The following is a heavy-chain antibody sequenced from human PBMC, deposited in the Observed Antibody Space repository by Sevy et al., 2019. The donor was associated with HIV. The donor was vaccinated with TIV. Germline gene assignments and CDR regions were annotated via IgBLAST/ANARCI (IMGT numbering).Heavy chain of an antibody. D-gene: IGHD3-10*01. J-gene: IGHJ4*02. Sequence: GESLKISCAASGFTFSDYGMHWVRQTPGKGLEWVAVIWYDGSTKYYADSVKGRFTISGDNSKNTLYLQMNSLRAEDTAVYYCARDKLLPVMVSMVRGALSYYFDYWGQGTLVTVSS. CDR1: GFTFSDYG. V-gene: IGHV3-33*01. CDR3: ARDKLLPVMVSMVRGALSYYFDY. CDR2: IWYDGSTK.